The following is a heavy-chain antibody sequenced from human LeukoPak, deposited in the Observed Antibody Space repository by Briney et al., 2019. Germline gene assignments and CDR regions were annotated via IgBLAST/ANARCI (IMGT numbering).Heavy chain of an antibody. D-gene: IGHD2-21*01. CDR2: ISGSGGST. V-gene: IGHV3-23*01. CDR3: ARDWARGIAKDY. Sequence: PGGSLRLSCAASGFTFSSYAMSWVRQAPGKGLEWVSAISGSGGSTYYADSVKGRFTISRDNSKNTLYLQMNSLRAEDTAVYYCARDWARGIAKDYWGQGTLVTVSS. CDR1: GFTFSSYA. J-gene: IGHJ4*02.